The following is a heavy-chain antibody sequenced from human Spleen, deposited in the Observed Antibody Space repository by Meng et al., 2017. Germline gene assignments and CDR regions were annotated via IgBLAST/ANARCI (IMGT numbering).Heavy chain of an antibody. CDR1: GYTFTGYY. J-gene: IGHJ4*02. Sequence: QVHLLQSGAEVKKPGASVRVSCEASGYTFTGYYMHWVRQAPGQGLEWMGRINPNSGGTNYAQKFQGRVTMTRDTSISTAYMELSRLRSDDTAVYYCARGRRGYSYGGGDFDYWGQGTLVTVSS. V-gene: IGHV1-2*06. CDR2: INPNSGGT. D-gene: IGHD5-18*01. CDR3: ARGRRGYSYGGGDFDY.